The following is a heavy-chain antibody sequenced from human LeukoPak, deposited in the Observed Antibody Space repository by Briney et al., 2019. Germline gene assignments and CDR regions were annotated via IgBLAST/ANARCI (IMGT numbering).Heavy chain of an antibody. CDR1: GFTFSSYD. V-gene: IGHV3-33*01. CDR3: ARPSGSYWYFDL. J-gene: IGHJ2*01. CDR2: IWFDGSNK. D-gene: IGHD1-26*01. Sequence: GRSLRLSCAASGFTFSSYDMHWARQAPGKGLEWVAVIWFDGSNKYYADSVKGRFTISRDNSKNTLYLQMNSLRAEDTAVYYCARPSGSYWYFDLWGRGTLVTVSS.